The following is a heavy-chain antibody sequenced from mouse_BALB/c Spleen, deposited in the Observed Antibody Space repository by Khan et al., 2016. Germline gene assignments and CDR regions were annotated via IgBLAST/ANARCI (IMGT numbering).Heavy chain of an antibody. Sequence: EVELVESGGGLVQPGGSLRLSCATSGFTFTDYYMSWVRQPPGKALEWLGFIRNKANGYTTEYSASVKGRFTISRDNSQSILYLQLNTLRAEDRATYYCARVYGSRAYAMDYWGQGTSDTVSS. V-gene: IGHV7-3*02. CDR3: ARVYGSRAYAMDY. CDR1: GFTFTDYY. D-gene: IGHD1-1*01. J-gene: IGHJ4*01. CDR2: IRNKANGYTT.